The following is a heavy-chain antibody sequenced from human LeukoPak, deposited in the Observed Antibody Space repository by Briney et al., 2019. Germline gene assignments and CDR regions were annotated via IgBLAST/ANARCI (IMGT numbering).Heavy chain of an antibody. D-gene: IGHD3-22*01. Sequence: ASVKVSCKASGSTFTSDGISWVWQAPGQGLEWMGWISAYSGNTSYAQKLQGRVTITTDTYTSKDYMELRSLRSDDTAVYYCAREGDFSYYDSSGYYYWGQGTLVTVSS. CDR2: ISAYSGNT. J-gene: IGHJ4*02. V-gene: IGHV1-18*01. CDR1: GSTFTSDG. CDR3: AREGDFSYYDSSGYYY.